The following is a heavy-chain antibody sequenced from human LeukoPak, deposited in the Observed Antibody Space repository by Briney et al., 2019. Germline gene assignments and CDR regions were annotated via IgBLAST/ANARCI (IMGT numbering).Heavy chain of an antibody. CDR2: ISDIGSI. V-gene: IGHV4-59*12. Sequence: PSETLSPPALFLVAPSVVTTGAGSGSPQGRDWSGFHISDIGSINYNPSLKSRVTISLDTSKNQFSLKLSSVTAADTAVYYCARGDTSAGPYDSSGNPPDYWGQGTLVTVSS. CDR1: VAPSVVTT. J-gene: IGHJ4*02. CDR3: ARGDTSAGPYDSSGNPPDY. D-gene: IGHD3-22*01.